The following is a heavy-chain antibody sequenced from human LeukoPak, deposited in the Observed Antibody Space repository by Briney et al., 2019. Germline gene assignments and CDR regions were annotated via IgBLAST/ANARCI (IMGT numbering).Heavy chain of an antibody. Sequence: GGSLRLSCAASGFTFSNAWMNWVRQAPGKGLEWVGRIKSKTDGGTTDYAAPVKGRFTISRDDSKNTLYLQMNSLRAEDTAVYYCAKSQGGLFWSGPADYYYGMDVWGQGTTVTVSS. CDR1: GFTFSNAW. CDR2: IKSKTDGGTT. J-gene: IGHJ6*02. V-gene: IGHV3-15*07. CDR3: AKSQGGLFWSGPADYYYGMDV. D-gene: IGHD3-3*01.